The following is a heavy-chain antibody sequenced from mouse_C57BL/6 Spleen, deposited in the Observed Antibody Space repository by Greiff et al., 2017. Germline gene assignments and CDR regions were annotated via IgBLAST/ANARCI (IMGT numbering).Heavy chain of an antibody. CDR3: ALNKFITTVVAPFDY. J-gene: IGHJ2*01. Sequence: EVQLQQSGPELVKPGASVKISCKASGYSFTDYNMNWVQQSNGKSLEWIGVINPNYGTTSYNQKFKGKATLTVDQSSSTAYMQLNSLTSEDSAVYYCALNKFITTVVAPFDYWGQGTTLTVSS. CDR2: INPNYGTT. D-gene: IGHD1-1*01. V-gene: IGHV1-39*01. CDR1: GYSFTDYN.